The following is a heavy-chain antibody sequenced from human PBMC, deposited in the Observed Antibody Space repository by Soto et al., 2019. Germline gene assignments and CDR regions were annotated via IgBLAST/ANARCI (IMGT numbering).Heavy chain of an antibody. V-gene: IGHV3-7*01. D-gene: IGHD6-19*01. CDR1: GFTFTHYW. J-gene: IGHJ4*02. CDR2: INIDGTEK. CDR3: ARTRGWEMLDY. Sequence: EVQLVESGGALVQPGGSLRLSCATSGFTFTHYWMNWVRQAPGKGLEWVDNINIDGTEKYYGDSVKGRFTFSRDNAKNSLYLQMDSLRDEDMAVYYCARTRGWEMLDYWGQGTLVTVSS.